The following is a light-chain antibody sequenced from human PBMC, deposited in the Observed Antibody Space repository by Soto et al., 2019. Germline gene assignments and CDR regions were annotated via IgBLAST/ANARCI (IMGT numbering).Light chain of an antibody. CDR1: QTIRNY. V-gene: IGKV1-6*01. Sequence: IQMTQSPSPLSASVGDRVTITCRASQTIRNYLNWYQQTPGKAPKLLIYGASSLQSGVPSRFSGSGYGTDFTLTISSLQPEDFATYFCLQDSGYSWTFGQGTKVDIK. CDR3: LQDSGYSWT. CDR2: GAS. J-gene: IGKJ1*01.